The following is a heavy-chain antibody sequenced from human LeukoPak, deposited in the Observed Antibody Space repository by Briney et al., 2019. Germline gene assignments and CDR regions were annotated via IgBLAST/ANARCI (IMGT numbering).Heavy chain of an antibody. CDR2: ISAYNGNT. Sequence: ASVKVSFKASGYIFTNFGVSWVRQAPGQGLEWMGWISAYNGNTNYAQKFHGRVTMTTDTSTSTAYMELRSLRSDDTAVYYCARDSSSWFYYYYGMDVWGQGTTVTVSS. D-gene: IGHD6-13*01. CDR3: ARDSSSWFYYYYGMDV. J-gene: IGHJ6*02. CDR1: GYIFTNFG. V-gene: IGHV1-18*01.